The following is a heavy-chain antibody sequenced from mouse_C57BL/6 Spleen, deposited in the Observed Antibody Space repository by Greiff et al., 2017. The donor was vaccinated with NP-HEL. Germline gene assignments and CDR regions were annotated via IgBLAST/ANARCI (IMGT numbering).Heavy chain of an antibody. V-gene: IGHV7-1*01. CDR2: SRNKANDYTT. CDR1: GFTFSDFY. D-gene: IGHD4-1*01. CDR3: ARDALTSHAMDY. Sequence: EVMLVESGGGLVQSGRSLRLSCATSGFTFSDFYMEWVRQAPGKGLEWIAASRNKANDYTTEYSASVKGRFIVSRDTSQSILYLQMNALRAEDTAIYYCARDALTSHAMDYWGQGTSVTVSS. J-gene: IGHJ4*01.